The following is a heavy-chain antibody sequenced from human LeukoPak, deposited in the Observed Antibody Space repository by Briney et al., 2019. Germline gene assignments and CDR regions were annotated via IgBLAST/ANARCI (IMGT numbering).Heavy chain of an antibody. Sequence: SETLSLTCIVSGGSINNNYWSWIRQPAGKGLEWVGRLYSSGTTYYSPSLNSRATMSLDTSKNQFSLKLRSVTAADTAVYYCARDGPLASREFDCWGQGTLVTVSS. V-gene: IGHV4-4*07. J-gene: IGHJ4*02. CDR2: LYSSGTT. CDR1: GGSINNNY. CDR3: ARDGPLASREFDC.